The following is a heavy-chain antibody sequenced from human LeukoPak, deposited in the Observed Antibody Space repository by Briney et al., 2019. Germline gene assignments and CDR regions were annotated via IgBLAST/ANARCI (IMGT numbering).Heavy chain of an antibody. D-gene: IGHD6-6*01. J-gene: IGHJ5*02. V-gene: IGHV3-23*01. CDR3: AKGFRVSSSGNWFDP. CDR2: ISGSGGST. Sequence: PGGSLRLSCAASGFTFSSYAMSWVRQAPGKGLEWVSAISGSGGSTYYADSVKGRFTISRDNSKNTLDLQMNSLRAEDTAVYYCAKGFRVSSSGNWFDPWGQGTLVTVFS. CDR1: GFTFSSYA.